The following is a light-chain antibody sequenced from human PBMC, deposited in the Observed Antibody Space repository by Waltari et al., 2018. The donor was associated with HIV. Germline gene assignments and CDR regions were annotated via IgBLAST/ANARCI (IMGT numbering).Light chain of an antibody. Sequence: QSVLSQAPSASGTPGQSVAISCSGRTSNIGSHAVNWYQQLPGTAPKLRIHTNDRRPSWGTDRFSGSKSGTSASLASSGLHSSDESDYYCATWEDSLNGPVFGGGTKLTVL. CDR3: ATWEDSLNGPV. CDR1: TSNIGSHA. J-gene: IGLJ2*01. CDR2: TND. V-gene: IGLV1-44*01.